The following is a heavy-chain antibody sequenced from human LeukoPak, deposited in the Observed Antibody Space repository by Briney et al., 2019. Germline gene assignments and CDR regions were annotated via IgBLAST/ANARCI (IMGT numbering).Heavy chain of an antibody. CDR2: ISSGSSTI. Sequence: GGSLRLSCAASRLTFSSYSMNWVRQAPGKGLEWLSYISSGSSTIYYADSVKGRFTISRDNAKNSLYLQMNSLRAEDTAVYYCARGVRVWGTYRYSGYAFDIWGQGTMVTVSS. CDR1: RLTFSSYS. CDR3: ARGVRVWGTYRYSGYAFDI. D-gene: IGHD3-16*02. V-gene: IGHV3-48*04. J-gene: IGHJ3*02.